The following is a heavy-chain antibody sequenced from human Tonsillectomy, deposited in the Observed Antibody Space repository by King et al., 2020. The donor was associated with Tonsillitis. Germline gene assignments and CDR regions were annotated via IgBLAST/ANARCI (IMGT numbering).Heavy chain of an antibody. J-gene: IGHJ4*02. CDR3: ARVAEYYYDTTGYSQYYFDF. CDR1: GFTFSNSA. D-gene: IGHD3-22*01. Sequence: VQLVVSGGGVVQPGGSLRLSCAASGFTFSNSAMHWVRRAPGKGLEWVAVIWHDGSNNYYADSVKGRFTISRDNSKSTLYLQMNSLRADDTAVYYCARVAEYYYDTTGYSQYYFDFWGQGTLVTVSS. V-gene: IGHV3-33*01. CDR2: IWHDGSNN.